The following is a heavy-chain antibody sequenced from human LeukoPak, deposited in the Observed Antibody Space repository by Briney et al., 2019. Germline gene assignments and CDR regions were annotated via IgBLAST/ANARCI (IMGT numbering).Heavy chain of an antibody. Sequence: GASVKVSCKASGYTFTGYYMHWVRQAPGQGLEWVGWINPNSGGTNYAQKFQGRVTMARDTSISTAYMELSRLRSDDTAVYYCARDASPGLLWFGELFNWGQGTLVTVSS. CDR2: INPNSGGT. V-gene: IGHV1-2*02. CDR3: ARDASPGLLWFGELFN. D-gene: IGHD3-10*01. CDR1: GYTFTGYY. J-gene: IGHJ4*02.